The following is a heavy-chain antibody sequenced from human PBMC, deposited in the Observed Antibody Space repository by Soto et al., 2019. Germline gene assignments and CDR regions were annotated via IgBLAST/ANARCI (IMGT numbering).Heavy chain of an antibody. CDR3: ARQPRGPGYGERGLYFDY. V-gene: IGHV4-39*01. D-gene: IGHD3-16*01. CDR2: VYYSGST. J-gene: IGHJ4*02. Sequence: SETLSLTCTVSGGSTNSRSDYWGWIRQPPGKGLEWIGSVYYSGSTHDNPSLQSRVTITVDTSRNQFSLNLISVTAADTAVYFCARQPRGPGYGERGLYFDYWGQGTLVTVSS. CDR1: GGSTNSRSDY.